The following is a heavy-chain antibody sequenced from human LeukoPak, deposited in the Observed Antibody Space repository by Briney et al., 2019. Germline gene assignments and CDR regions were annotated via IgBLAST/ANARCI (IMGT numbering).Heavy chain of an antibody. J-gene: IGHJ4*02. V-gene: IGHV4-61*02. CDR3: ARIVGSEGYSSGWYDY. Sequence: SHSLSLARTVSADSISAGNYYCSWIRPPAGKGLEWVGRAYVTGRTWTRPSLKDRVNVSIDTSKDQFSVTLNSVTAAETAVYFCARIVGSEGYSSGWYDYWGPGILVTVSS. D-gene: IGHD6-19*01. CDR1: ADSISAGNYY. CDR2: AYVTGRT.